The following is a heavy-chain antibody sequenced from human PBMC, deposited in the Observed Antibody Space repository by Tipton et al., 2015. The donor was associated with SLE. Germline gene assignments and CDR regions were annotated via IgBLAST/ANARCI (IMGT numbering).Heavy chain of an antibody. CDR3: APTGGSRATLPLY. Sequence: GSLRLSCAASGFFFSDYALTWVRQGPGKGLEWVSVIYPTADDITYYADSVRGRFTISRDDAKNTLYLQMNNLRAEDTALYYCAPTGGSRATLPLYWGQGVLVTVAS. CDR2: IYPTADDIT. V-gene: IGHV3-23*03. J-gene: IGHJ4*02. D-gene: IGHD1-1*01. CDR1: GFFFSDYA.